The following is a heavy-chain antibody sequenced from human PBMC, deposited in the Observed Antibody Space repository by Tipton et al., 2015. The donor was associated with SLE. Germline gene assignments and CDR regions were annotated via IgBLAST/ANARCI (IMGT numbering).Heavy chain of an antibody. CDR1: GYTFSNYA. Sequence: QSGAEVKKPGASVKVSCKASGYTFSNYAISWVRQAPGQGPEWMGWISANHGNTNYAQKVQGRVTMTTDTSTTTAYMELRSLRSDDTAVYYCARSITICGVVIISHYFDYWGPGTLVTVSS. CDR3: ARSITICGVVIISHYFDY. CDR2: ISANHGNT. J-gene: IGHJ4*02. D-gene: IGHD3-3*01. V-gene: IGHV1-18*01.